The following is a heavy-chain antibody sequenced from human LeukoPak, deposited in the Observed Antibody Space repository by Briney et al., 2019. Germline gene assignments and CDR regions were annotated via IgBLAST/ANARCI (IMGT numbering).Heavy chain of an antibody. Sequence: SQTLTLTCTVSGGSISSGSYYWSWIRQPAGKGLEWIGRIYTSGSTNYNPSLNSRVTISVDTSKNQSSLKLSSVTAADTAVYYCARVECSSTSCYSDYWGQGTLVTVSS. V-gene: IGHV4-61*02. CDR3: ARVECSSTSCYSDY. J-gene: IGHJ4*02. CDR1: GGSISSGSYY. CDR2: IYTSGST. D-gene: IGHD2-2*01.